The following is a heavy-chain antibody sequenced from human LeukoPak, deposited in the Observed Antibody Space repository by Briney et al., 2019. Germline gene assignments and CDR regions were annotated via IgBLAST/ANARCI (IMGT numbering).Heavy chain of an antibody. CDR3: ARVTRIQLWSYFDY. CDR1: GGSISSYY. Sequence: PSETLSLTCTVSGGSISSYYWSWIRQPAGKGLEWIGRIYTSGSTNYNPSLKSRVTMSVDTSKNQFSLKLSSVTAADTAVYYCARVTRIQLWSYFDYWGQGTLVTVSS. J-gene: IGHJ4*02. V-gene: IGHV4-4*07. CDR2: IYTSGST. D-gene: IGHD5-18*01.